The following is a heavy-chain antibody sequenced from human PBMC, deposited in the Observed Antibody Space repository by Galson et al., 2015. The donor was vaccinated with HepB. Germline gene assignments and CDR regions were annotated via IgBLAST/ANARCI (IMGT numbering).Heavy chain of an antibody. D-gene: IGHD6-6*01. CDR3: ARDILIAARPAIGPFDY. V-gene: IGHV3-33*01. Sequence: SLRLSCAASGFTFNDYAFHWVRQAPGKGLEWVAFIWHDGSNKYYADSVKGRFTISRDNSKNTLYLQMNSLRAEDTAVYYCARDILIAARPAIGPFDYWGQGTLVTVSS. CDR2: IWHDGSNK. J-gene: IGHJ4*02. CDR1: GFTFNDYA.